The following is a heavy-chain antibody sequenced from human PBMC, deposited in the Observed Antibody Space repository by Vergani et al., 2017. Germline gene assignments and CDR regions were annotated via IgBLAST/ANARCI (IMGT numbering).Heavy chain of an antibody. CDR3: ARWPNYYDSSKDYGMDV. CDR1: GGTFSSYT. Sequence: QVQLVQSGAEVKKPGSSVKVSCKASGGTFSSYTISWVRQAPGQGLEWMGRIIPILGIANYAQKFQGRVTITADKSTSTAYMELSSLRSEDTAVYYCARWPNYYDSSKDYGMDVWGQGTTVTVSS. D-gene: IGHD3-22*01. CDR2: IIPILGIA. J-gene: IGHJ6*02. V-gene: IGHV1-69*02.